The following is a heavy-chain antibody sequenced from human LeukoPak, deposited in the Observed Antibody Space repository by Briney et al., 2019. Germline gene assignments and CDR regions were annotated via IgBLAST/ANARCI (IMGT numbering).Heavy chain of an antibody. V-gene: IGHV1-8*03. CDR1: GYIFTSYD. J-gene: IGHJ6*03. Sequence: GASVKVSCKASGYIFTSYDINWVRQATGQGLEWMGWMNPNSGNTGYAQKFQGRVTITRNTSISTAYMELSSLRSEDTAVYYCARGSYSSGWYGGLFYYYYMDVWGKGTTVTVSS. CDR2: MNPNSGNT. CDR3: ARGSYSSGWYGGLFYYYYMDV. D-gene: IGHD6-19*01.